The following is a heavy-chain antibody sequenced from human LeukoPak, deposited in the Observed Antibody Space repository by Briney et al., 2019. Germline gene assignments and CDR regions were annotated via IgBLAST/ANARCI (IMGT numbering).Heavy chain of an antibody. CDR2: ISSSGSSI. V-gene: IGHV3-48*03. Sequence: PGGSLRLSCAVSGFTFSSYEMNWVRQAPGKGLEWVSYISSSGSSIYYADSVKGRFTISRDNAKNSLYLQMNSLRAEDTAVYYCARGPYGDYDSIYYFDYWGQGTLVTVSS. D-gene: IGHD4-17*01. CDR1: GFTFSSYE. CDR3: ARGPYGDYDSIYYFDY. J-gene: IGHJ4*02.